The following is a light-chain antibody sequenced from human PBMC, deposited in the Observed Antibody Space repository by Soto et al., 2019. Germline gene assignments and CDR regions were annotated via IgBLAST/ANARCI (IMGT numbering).Light chain of an antibody. V-gene: IGKV3-20*01. CDR3: QQYGDSPFT. CDR1: QSVSSTY. CDR2: GAS. Sequence: EIVLTQSPGTLSLSPWERATLSCRASQSVSSTYLAWYQQKPGQAPRLLIYGASSRATGIPDRFSGSGSGTDFTLTISRLEPEDFAVYYCQQYGDSPFTFGPGTKVDV. J-gene: IGKJ3*01.